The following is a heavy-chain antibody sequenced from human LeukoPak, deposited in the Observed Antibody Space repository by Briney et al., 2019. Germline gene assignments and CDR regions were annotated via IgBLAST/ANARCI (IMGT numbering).Heavy chain of an antibody. V-gene: IGHV3-23*01. CDR2: ISGSGGST. D-gene: IGHD1-26*01. J-gene: IGHJ4*02. CDR3: AKDPYSRVGATECFDY. CDR1: GFTFSSYA. Sequence: GGSLRLSCAASGFTFSSYAMSWVRQAPGKELEWVSAISGSGGSTYYADSVKGRFTISRDNSKNTLYLQMNSLRAEDTAVYYCAKDPYSRVGATECFDYWGQGTLVTVSS.